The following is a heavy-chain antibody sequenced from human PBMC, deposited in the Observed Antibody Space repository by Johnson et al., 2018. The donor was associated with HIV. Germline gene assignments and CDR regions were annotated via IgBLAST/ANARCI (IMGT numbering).Heavy chain of an antibody. V-gene: IGHV3-33*06. CDR2: IWYDGSNK. CDR3: AKGYIAAAGDGWDAFEI. Sequence: QMLLVESGGGVVQPGRSLRLSCAASGFTFSSYGMHWVRQAPGKGLEWVAVIWYDGSNKYYADSVKGRFTISRDNSKNTLYLQMNSLRAEDTAVYYCAKGYIAAAGDGWDAFEIWGQGTMVTVSS. D-gene: IGHD6-13*01. CDR1: GFTFSSYG. J-gene: IGHJ3*02.